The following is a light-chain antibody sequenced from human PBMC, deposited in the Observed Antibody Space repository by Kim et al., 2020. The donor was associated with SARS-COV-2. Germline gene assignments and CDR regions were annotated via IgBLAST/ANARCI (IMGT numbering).Light chain of an antibody. CDR2: GDN. Sequence: GHRVTISGSGSSSNIGSNPVHWFQHLPGTTPRLLVYGDNQRPSGVPDRFSASKSGTSASLAISELQSEDGTYYGCATWDDSLNGGVFGGGTKLTVL. V-gene: IGLV1-44*01. CDR1: SSNIGSNP. J-gene: IGLJ3*02. CDR3: ATWDDSLNGGV.